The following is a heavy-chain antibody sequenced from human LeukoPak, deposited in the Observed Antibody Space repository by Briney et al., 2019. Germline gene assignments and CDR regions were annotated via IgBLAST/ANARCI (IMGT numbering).Heavy chain of an antibody. CDR2: ISNIDTTI. Sequence: GGSLRLSCEASGFAFSSYEMNWVRQAPGKGLEWVSYISNIDTTIYYADSVKGRFTISRDNAKNSLYLQMNSLRAEDTALYYCAREGAGIMIRGVILDYWGQGTLVTVSS. V-gene: IGHV3-48*03. CDR3: AREGAGIMIRGVILDY. D-gene: IGHD3-10*01. CDR1: GFAFSSYE. J-gene: IGHJ4*02.